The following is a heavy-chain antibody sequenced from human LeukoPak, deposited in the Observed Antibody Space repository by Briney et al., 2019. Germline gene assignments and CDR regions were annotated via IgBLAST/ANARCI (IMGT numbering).Heavy chain of an antibody. Sequence: SETLSHTCTVSGGSISSYYWSWIRQPPGKGLEWIGYIYYSGSTNYNPSLKSRVTISVDTSKSQFSLKLSSVTAADTAVYYCARAGTTGGAFDIWGQGTMVTVSS. V-gene: IGHV4-59*01. J-gene: IGHJ3*02. CDR1: GGSISSYY. CDR3: ARAGTTGGAFDI. CDR2: IYYSGST. D-gene: IGHD4-17*01.